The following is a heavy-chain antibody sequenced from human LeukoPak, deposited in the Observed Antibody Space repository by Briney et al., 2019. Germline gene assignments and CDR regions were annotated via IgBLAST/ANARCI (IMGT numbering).Heavy chain of an antibody. J-gene: IGHJ4*02. CDR3: ARDGYVGAAYHDH. CDR2: ISSNGGTT. D-gene: IGHD1-26*01. V-gene: IGHV3-64*01. Sequence: GGSLRLSCVASGFTFSRYAMHWVRQPPGKGLEYVSAISSNGGTTYYANSVKGRFTISRDNSKNTLYLQMGNLRVDDMAVYYCARDGYVGAAYHDHWGQGTLVTVSS. CDR1: GFTFSRYA.